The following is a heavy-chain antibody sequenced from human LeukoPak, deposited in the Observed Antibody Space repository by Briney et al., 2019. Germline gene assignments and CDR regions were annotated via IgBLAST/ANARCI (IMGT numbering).Heavy chain of an antibody. V-gene: IGHV3-66*01. J-gene: IGHJ4*02. CDR3: ARAHDRGYYYGFDY. CDR2: IYSAGNT. CDR1: GFTVSSNY. Sequence: GGSLRLSCAASGFTVSSNYMSWVRQAPGKGLEWVSVIYSAGNTYYADSVQGRFTMSRENPENTLYLQMNSLRAEDTAVYYCARAHDRGYYYGFDYWGQGTLVAVSS. D-gene: IGHD3-22*01.